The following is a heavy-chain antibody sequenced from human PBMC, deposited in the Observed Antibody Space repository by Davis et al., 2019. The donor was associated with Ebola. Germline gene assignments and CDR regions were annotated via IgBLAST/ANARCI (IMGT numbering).Heavy chain of an antibody. D-gene: IGHD3-10*01. V-gene: IGHV3-30*02. CDR1: GFTFSSYG. CDR2: IRFDGNFE. J-gene: IGHJ4*02. Sequence: GESLKISCAASGFTFSSYGMHWFRQAPGKGLEWVAFIRFDGNFEHYADSVKGRFTISRDNSKNTLYLQMNSLRAEDTAVYYCAKDLSYYGSGSYDYWGQGTLVTVSS. CDR3: AKDLSYYGSGSYDY.